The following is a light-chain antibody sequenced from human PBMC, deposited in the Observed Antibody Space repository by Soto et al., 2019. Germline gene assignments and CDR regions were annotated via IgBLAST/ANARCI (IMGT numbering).Light chain of an antibody. Sequence: DIVLTQSPGTLSLSPGDRATLSCSSSQSVNSNYLAWYQQKPGQAPRLLIFGASIISTGIPDRFRGSGSGTNFTLAIKRLEVEVFGEYYCPEYVKIFGYGTKLDIK. J-gene: IGKJ2*01. V-gene: IGKV3-20*01. CDR1: QSVNSNY. CDR2: GAS. CDR3: PEYVKI.